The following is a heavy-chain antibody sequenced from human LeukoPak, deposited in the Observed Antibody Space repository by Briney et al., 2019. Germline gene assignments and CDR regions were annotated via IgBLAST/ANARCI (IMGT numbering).Heavy chain of an antibody. CDR3: AKDLATYYYDSSGYSFDY. CDR1: GFTFSSYA. Sequence: PGGSLRLSCAASGFTFSSYAMSWVRQAPGKGLEWVSAISGSGGSTYYADSVKGRFTISRDNSKNTLYLQMNSLRAEDTAVYYCAKDLATYYYDSSGYSFDYWGQGTLVTVSS. V-gene: IGHV3-23*01. J-gene: IGHJ4*02. CDR2: ISGSGGST. D-gene: IGHD3-22*01.